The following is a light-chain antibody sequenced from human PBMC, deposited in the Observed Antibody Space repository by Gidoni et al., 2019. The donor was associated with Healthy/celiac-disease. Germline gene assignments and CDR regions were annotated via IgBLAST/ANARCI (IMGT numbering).Light chain of an antibody. V-gene: IGKV3-20*01. J-gene: IGKJ1*01. CDR2: GAS. CDR1: QIVSSSY. Sequence: EIVLTQSPGTLSLSPGERATLSCRASQIVSSSYLAWYQQKPGQAPRLLIYGASSRATGIPDRFSGSGSGTDFTLTISRLEPEDFAVYYCQQYGSSPVTFGQGTKVEIK. CDR3: QQYGSSPVT.